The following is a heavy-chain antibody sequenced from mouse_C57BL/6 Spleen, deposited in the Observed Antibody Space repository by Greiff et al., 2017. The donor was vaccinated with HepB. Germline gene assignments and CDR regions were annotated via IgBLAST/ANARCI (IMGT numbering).Heavy chain of an antibody. Sequence: EVQGVESGGGLVKPGGSLKLSCAASGFTFSDYGLHWVRQAPEKGLEWVAFISSSSSTIYYADTVKGRFTISRDNAKNTLFLQMTSLRSEDTAMYYCAKLGRGDYWGQGTSVTVSS. CDR1: GFTFSDYG. CDR2: ISSSSSTI. CDR3: AKLGRGDY. V-gene: IGHV5-17*01. D-gene: IGHD4-1*01. J-gene: IGHJ4*01.